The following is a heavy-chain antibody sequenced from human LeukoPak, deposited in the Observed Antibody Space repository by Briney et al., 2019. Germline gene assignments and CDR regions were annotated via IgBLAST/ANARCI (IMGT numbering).Heavy chain of an antibody. J-gene: IGHJ4*02. D-gene: IGHD4-17*01. Sequence: PGGSLRLSCAASGFTFSSYEMNWVRQAPGKGLEWVPYISSSGTTIYYADSVKGRFTISRDNAKNSLYLQMNSLRAEDTAVYYCARETVRNYFDYWGQGTLVTVSS. CDR2: ISSSGTTI. CDR3: ARETVRNYFDY. V-gene: IGHV3-48*03. CDR1: GFTFSSYE.